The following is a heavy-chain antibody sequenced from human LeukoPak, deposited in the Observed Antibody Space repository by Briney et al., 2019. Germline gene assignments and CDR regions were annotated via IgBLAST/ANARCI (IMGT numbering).Heavy chain of an antibody. J-gene: IGHJ6*03. CDR1: GYTFTSYD. D-gene: IGHD3-3*01. CDR2: MNPNSGNT. V-gene: IGHV1-8*03. CDR3: ARGTAHYDFWSGYFPRRSYYYYYMDV. Sequence: ASVKVSCKASGYTFTSYDINWVRQASGQGLEWMGWMNPNSGNTGYAQKFQGRVTITRNTSISTAYMELSSLRSEDTAVYYCARGTAHYDFWSGYFPRRSYYYYYMDVWGKGTTVTVSS.